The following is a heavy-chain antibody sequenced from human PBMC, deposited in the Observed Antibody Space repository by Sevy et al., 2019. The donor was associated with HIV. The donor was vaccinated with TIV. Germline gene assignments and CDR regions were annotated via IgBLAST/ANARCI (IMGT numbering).Heavy chain of an antibody. CDR2: IKLDGSEK. CDR1: GFTFSSYW. D-gene: IGHD2-2*01. CDR3: ARDCSSTSCLWGMDV. Sequence: GGSLRLSCAASGFTFSSYWMRWVRQAPGKGLEWVANIKLDGSEKYYVDSVKGRFTISRDNAKNSLYLQMNSLRAEDTAVYYCARDCSSTSCLWGMDVWGQGTTVTVSS. J-gene: IGHJ6*02. V-gene: IGHV3-7*03.